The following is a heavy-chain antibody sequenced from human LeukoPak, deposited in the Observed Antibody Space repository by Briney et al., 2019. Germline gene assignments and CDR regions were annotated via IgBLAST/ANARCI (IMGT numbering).Heavy chain of an antibody. D-gene: IGHD3-16*01. CDR1: GGSFSGYY. J-gene: IGHJ6*03. V-gene: IGHV4-34*01. CDR3: ARVKDPGGYYYYYYMDV. Sequence: SETLSLTCAVYGGSFSGYYWSWIRQPPGKGLEWIGEINHSGSTNYNPSLKSRVTISVDTSKNQFSLKLSSVTAADTAMYYCARVKDPGGYYYYYYMDVWGKGTTITVSS. CDR2: INHSGST.